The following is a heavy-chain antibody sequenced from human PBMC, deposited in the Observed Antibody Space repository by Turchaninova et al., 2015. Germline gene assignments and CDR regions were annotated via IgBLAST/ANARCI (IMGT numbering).Heavy chain of an antibody. CDR3: ARDVQPDYVRFDD. Sequence: EVQLVESGGGLVQPGESLRLSCAASGFTFSTYWMSWVRQAPGTGLGWVANRKQDGSEEYYVDSLKGRFTISGDNAKNSLYLQMNLLRAEDTAVYYCARDVQPDYVRFDDWGQGTLVTVSS. V-gene: IGHV3-7*01. CDR1: GFTFSTYW. D-gene: IGHD4-17*01. J-gene: IGHJ4*02. CDR2: RKQDGSEE.